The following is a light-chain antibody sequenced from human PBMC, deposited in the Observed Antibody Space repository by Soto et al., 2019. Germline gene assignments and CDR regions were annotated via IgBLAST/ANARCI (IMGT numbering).Light chain of an antibody. J-gene: IGKJ5*01. CDR1: QSVSSNY. V-gene: IGKV3-20*01. CDR2: GAS. Sequence: EIVLTQSPGTLSLSPGERATLSCRASQSVSSNYLAWYQQKPGQAPRLLIFGASSRATGIPDRFSGSGSGTDFTLNISRLEPEDFAVYYCQQYGSSPPSSTVGQGTRREIK. CDR3: QQYGSSPPSST.